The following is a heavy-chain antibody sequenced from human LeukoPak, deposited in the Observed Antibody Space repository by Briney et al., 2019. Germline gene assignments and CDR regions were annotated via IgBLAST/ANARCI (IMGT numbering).Heavy chain of an antibody. Sequence: PGGSLRLSCAASGFTFSSYPMTWVRQAPGKGLERVSSISGGSERIYYADSVKGRFTISRDDSKNALYLQMSSLRAEDTAIYFCAKGSYSGSYCYFDYWGQGILVTVSS. D-gene: IGHD1-26*01. CDR1: GFTFSSYP. J-gene: IGHJ4*02. CDR3: AKGSYSGSYCYFDY. CDR2: ISGGSERI. V-gene: IGHV3-23*01.